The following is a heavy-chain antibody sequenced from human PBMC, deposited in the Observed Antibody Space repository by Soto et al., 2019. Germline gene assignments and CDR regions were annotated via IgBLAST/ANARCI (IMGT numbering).Heavy chain of an antibody. Sequence: PSETLSLTCTVSGASISSGGFYWSWIRHHPEKGLEWIGYIYYSGSTNYNPSLKSRVTISVDTSKNQFSLKLSSVTAADTAVYYCARDHPGYCSGGSCYSAWFDPWGQGTLVTVSS. V-gene: IGHV4-61*08. CDR3: ARDHPGYCSGGSCYSAWFDP. CDR2: IYYSGST. J-gene: IGHJ5*02. D-gene: IGHD2-15*01. CDR1: GASISSGGFY.